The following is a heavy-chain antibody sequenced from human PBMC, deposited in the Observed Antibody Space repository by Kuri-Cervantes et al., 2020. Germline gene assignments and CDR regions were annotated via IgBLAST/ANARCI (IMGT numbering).Heavy chain of an antibody. CDR2: IYPGDSDT. CDR1: GYSFTSYW. CDR3: ARQMAPYSSSWYARHYYGMDV. J-gene: IGHJ6*02. D-gene: IGHD6-13*01. Sequence: GGSLRLSCKGSGYSFTSYWIGWVRQMPGKGLEWMGIIYPGDSDTRYSPSFQGQVTISADKSISTAYLQWSSLKASDTAMYYCARQMAPYSSSWYARHYYGMDVWGQGTTVTVSS. V-gene: IGHV5-51*01.